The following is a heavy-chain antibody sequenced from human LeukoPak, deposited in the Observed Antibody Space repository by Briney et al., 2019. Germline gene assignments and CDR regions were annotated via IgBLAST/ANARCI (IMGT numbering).Heavy chain of an antibody. CDR1: GGSISSGSYY. V-gene: IGHV4-61*02. CDR2: IYTSGST. CDR3: AAVIDWRIDY. J-gene: IGHJ4*02. Sequence: SETLSLTCTVSGGSISSGSYYWSWIRQPAGKGLEWIGRIYTSGSTNYNPSLKSRVTISVDTSKNQFTLKLSSVTAADTAVYYCAAVIDWRIDYWGQGTLVTVSS. D-gene: IGHD3-9*01.